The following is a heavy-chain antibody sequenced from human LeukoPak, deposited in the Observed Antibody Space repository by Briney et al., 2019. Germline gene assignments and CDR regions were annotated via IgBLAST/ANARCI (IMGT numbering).Heavy chain of an antibody. D-gene: IGHD3-3*01. CDR1: GFTFSSYA. CDR3: AGLGDDFWSGYRY. Sequence: GGSLRLSCAASGFTFSSYAMHWVRQAPGNGLEWVAVISYDGSNKYYADSVKGRFTISRDNSKNTLYLQMNSLRAEDTAVYYCAGLGDDFWSGYRYWGQGTLVTVSS. J-gene: IGHJ4*02. V-gene: IGHV3-30-3*01. CDR2: ISYDGSNK.